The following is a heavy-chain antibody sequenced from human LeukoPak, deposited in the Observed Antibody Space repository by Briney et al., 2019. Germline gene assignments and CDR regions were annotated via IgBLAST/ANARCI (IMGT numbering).Heavy chain of an antibody. D-gene: IGHD3-22*01. V-gene: IGHV1-18*01. CDR3: ARDARYDSSGYYYP. CDR2: ISAYNGNT. CDR1: GYTFTSYG. Sequence: VASVKVSCKASGYTFTSYGISWVRQAPGQGLEWMGWISAYNGNTNYAQKLQGRVTMTTDTSTSTAYMGLRSLRSDDTAVYYCARDARYDSSGYYYPWGQGTLVTVSS. J-gene: IGHJ5*02.